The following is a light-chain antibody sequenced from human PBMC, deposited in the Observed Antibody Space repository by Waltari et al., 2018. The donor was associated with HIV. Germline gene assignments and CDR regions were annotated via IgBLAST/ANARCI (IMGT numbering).Light chain of an antibody. Sequence: QSALTQPPSASGSPGQSVTISCTGTNSYVGTYNYVSWYQQHPGKAPKLIIYKVSKRPSGVPDRFSGSKSGNAASLTVSGLRAEDEADYYCCSYAGSNNYVFGTGTNVTVL. CDR1: NSYVGTYNY. CDR2: KVS. CDR3: CSYAGSNNYV. V-gene: IGLV2-8*01. J-gene: IGLJ1*01.